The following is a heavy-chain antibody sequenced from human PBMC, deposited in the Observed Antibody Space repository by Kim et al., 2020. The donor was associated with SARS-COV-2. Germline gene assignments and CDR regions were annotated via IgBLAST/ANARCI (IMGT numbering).Heavy chain of an antibody. V-gene: IGHV3-33*01. CDR3: ARDSSSWYDGVYDAFDI. Sequence: GGSLRLSCAASGFTFSSYGMHWVRQAPGKGLEWVAVIWYDGSNKYYADSVKGRFTISRDNSKNTLYLQMNSLRAEDTAVYYCARDSSSWYDGVYDAFDIWGQGTMVTVSS. CDR2: IWYDGSNK. D-gene: IGHD6-13*01. CDR1: GFTFSSYG. J-gene: IGHJ3*02.